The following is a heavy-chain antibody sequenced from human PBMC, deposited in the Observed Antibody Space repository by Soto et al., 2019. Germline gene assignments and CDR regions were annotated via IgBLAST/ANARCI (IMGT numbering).Heavy chain of an antibody. CDR2: IRSKAYGGTT. CDR3: TRGVRYDFWSGYYPRGTY. CDR1: GFTFGDYA. Sequence: GGSLRLSCTASGFTFGDYAMSWFRQAPGKGLEWVGFIRSKAYGGTTEYAASVKGRFTISRDDSKSIAYLQMNSLKTEDTAVYYCTRGVRYDFWSGYYPRGTYWGQGTLVTVSS. V-gene: IGHV3-49*03. J-gene: IGHJ4*02. D-gene: IGHD3-3*01.